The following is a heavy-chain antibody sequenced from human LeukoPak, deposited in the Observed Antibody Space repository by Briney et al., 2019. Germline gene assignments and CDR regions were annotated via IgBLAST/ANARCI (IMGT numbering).Heavy chain of an antibody. CDR1: GFTFSSSS. V-gene: IGHV3-21*01. D-gene: IGHD6-19*01. CDR3: ARVVAVAGRAFDI. J-gene: IGHJ3*02. CDR2: ISSSSSYI. Sequence: GGSLSLTCAASGFTFSSSSMNWVRQAPAPGMELVSSISSSSSYIYYADSVKGRFTISRDNAKNSLYLQMNSLRAEDTAMYYCARVVAVAGRAFDIWGLGTMVTVSS.